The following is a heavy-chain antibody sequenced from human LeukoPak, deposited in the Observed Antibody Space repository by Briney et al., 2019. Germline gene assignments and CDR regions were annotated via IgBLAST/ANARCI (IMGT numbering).Heavy chain of an antibody. V-gene: IGHV3-11*01. CDR2: ISSSGSTI. Sequence: PGRSLRLVCAASGFTFGNYYISWIRQAPWKGLGRVSYISSSGSTIYYADSVKARFTISRDNAKNSLYLQMNSLRAEDTAVYYCARGVRFLEWLLLWGQGTLVTVSS. CDR3: ARGVRFLEWLLL. D-gene: IGHD3-3*01. J-gene: IGHJ4*02. CDR1: GFTFGNYY.